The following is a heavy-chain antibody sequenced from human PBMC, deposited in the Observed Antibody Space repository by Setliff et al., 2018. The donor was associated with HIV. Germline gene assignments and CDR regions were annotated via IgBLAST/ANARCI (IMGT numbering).Heavy chain of an antibody. CDR3: ARFRKFQLVGALDY. V-gene: IGHV1-8*01. CDR2: MNPNSGNT. Sequence: ASVKVSCKASGYTFTNYDINWMRQATGQGLEWMGWMNPNSGNTGYAQKFQGRVTMTRNTSISTAYMELSSLRSEDTAVYYCARFRKFQLVGALDYWGQGTLVTVSS. D-gene: IGHD1-26*01. CDR1: GYTFTNYD. J-gene: IGHJ4*02.